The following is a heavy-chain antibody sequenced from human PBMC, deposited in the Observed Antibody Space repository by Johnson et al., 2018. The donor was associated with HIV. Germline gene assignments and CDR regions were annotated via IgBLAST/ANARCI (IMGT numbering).Heavy chain of an antibody. Sequence: VQLVESGGGVVRPGGSLRLSCAASGFTFDDYGMSWVRQAPGKGLEWVSGINWNGGSTGYADSVKGRFTISRDNAKNTLYLQMHSMRAEDTAVYYCAKDLLGGNKGFDAFDIGGQGTMVTVSA. CDR1: GFTFDDYG. V-gene: IGHV3-20*04. J-gene: IGHJ3*02. D-gene: IGHD4-23*01. CDR3: AKDLLGGNKGFDAFDI. CDR2: INWNGGST.